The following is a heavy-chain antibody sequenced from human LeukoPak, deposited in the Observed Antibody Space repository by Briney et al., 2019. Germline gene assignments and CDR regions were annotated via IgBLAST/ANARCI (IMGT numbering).Heavy chain of an antibody. CDR3: ATRSDFYDYVWGSPRT. V-gene: IGHV3-30*03. Sequence: TGGSLRLSCAASGFTFSSYGMHGVRQAPGKGLEWVAVISYDGSNKYYADSVKGRFTISRENAKNTLYLQMNSLRAEDTAVYYCATRSDFYDYVWGSPRTWGQGTLVTVSS. CDR1: GFTFSSYG. CDR2: ISYDGSNK. D-gene: IGHD3-16*01. J-gene: IGHJ5*02.